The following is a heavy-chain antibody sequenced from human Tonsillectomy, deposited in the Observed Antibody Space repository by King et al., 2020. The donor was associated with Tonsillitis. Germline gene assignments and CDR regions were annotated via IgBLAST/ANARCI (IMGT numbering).Heavy chain of an antibody. J-gene: IGHJ4*02. CDR1: GGSITSVGYY. CDR3: ARHGQHWVAFDY. Sequence: LQLQESDPGLVRPSETLSVTCTVSGGSITSVGYYWAWLRQPPGKGLEWIGSVYHTGSTHYNPALESRVTISLDAAKNQFSLRLSSVTAADTSVFYCARHGQHWVAFDYWGQGTLGTV. V-gene: IGHV4-39*01. D-gene: IGHD7-27*01. CDR2: VYHTGST.